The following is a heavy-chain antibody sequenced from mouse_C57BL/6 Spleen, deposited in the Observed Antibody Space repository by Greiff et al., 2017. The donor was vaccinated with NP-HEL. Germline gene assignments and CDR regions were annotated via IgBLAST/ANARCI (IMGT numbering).Heavy chain of an antibody. CDR3: ARDRDYDWFAY. D-gene: IGHD2-4*01. Sequence: VQLQQSGAELVRPGASVKLSCKASGYTFTDYYINWVKQRPGQGLEWIARIYPGSGNTYYNEKFKGKATLTAEKSSSTAYMQLSSLTSEDSAVYFCARDRDYDWFAYWGQGTLVTVSA. CDR1: GYTFTDYY. CDR2: IYPGSGNT. J-gene: IGHJ3*01. V-gene: IGHV1-76*01.